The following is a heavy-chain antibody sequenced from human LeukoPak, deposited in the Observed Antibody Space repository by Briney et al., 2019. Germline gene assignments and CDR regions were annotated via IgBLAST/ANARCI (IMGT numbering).Heavy chain of an antibody. CDR3: ARDEFVSSSWYIFDP. CDR2: IYTSGST. Sequence: PSETLSLTCTVSGGSISSYYWGWIRQPAGKGLEWIGRIYTSGSTNYNPSLKSRVTMSVDTSKNQFSLKLSSVTAADTAVYYCARDEFVSSSWYIFDPWGQGTLVTVST. D-gene: IGHD6-13*01. V-gene: IGHV4-4*07. CDR1: GGSISSYY. J-gene: IGHJ5*02.